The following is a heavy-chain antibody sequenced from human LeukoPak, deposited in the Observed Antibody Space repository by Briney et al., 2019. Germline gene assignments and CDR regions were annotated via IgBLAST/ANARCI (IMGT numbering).Heavy chain of an antibody. J-gene: IGHJ4*02. V-gene: IGHV4-34*01. Sequence: PSETLSLTCAVYGGSLSGYYWSWIRQPPGKGLEWIAEINHSGSTNYNPSLKSRVTISVDTSKNQFSLKLSSVTAADTAVYYCARGNSDPHYYDSSGQLAPDWGQGTLVTVSS. CDR2: INHSGST. D-gene: IGHD3-22*01. CDR3: ARGNSDPHYYDSSGQLAPD. CDR1: GGSLSGYY.